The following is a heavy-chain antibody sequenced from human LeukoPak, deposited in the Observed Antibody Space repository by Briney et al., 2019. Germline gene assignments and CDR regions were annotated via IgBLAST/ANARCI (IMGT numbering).Heavy chain of an antibody. CDR1: GFTFSNYA. CDR3: AKGSSSSRPYYFDY. CDR2: ITSSGGDT. J-gene: IGHJ4*02. V-gene: IGHV3-23*01. D-gene: IGHD6-6*01. Sequence: GGSLRLSCAASGFTFSNYAMSWVRPAPGKGLEWFSAITSSGGDTYHADSVKGRFTISRDNSKNTLHLQMNSLRAEDTAVYYCAKGSSSSRPYYFDYWGQGTLVTVSP.